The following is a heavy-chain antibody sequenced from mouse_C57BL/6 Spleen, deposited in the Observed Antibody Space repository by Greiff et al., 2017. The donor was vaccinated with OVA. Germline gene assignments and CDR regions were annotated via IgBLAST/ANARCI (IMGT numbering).Heavy chain of an antibody. CDR3: ARGAGNPYYYAMDY. D-gene: IGHD2-1*01. CDR1: GYAFSSYW. Sequence: QVQLKQSGAELVKPGASVKISCKASGYAFSSYWMNWVKQRPGKGLEWIGQIYPGDGDTNYNGKFKGKATLTADKSSSTAYMQLSSLTSEDSAVYFCARGAGNPYYYAMDYWGQGTSVTVSS. J-gene: IGHJ4*01. CDR2: IYPGDGDT. V-gene: IGHV1-80*01.